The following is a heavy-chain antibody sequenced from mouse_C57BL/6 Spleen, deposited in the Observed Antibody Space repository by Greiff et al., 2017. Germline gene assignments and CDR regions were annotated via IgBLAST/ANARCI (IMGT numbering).Heavy chain of an antibody. CDR1: GYTFTSYW. CDR2: IHPNSGST. CDR3: GRDYYYAMDY. V-gene: IGHV1-64*01. Sequence: QVQLQQPGAELVKPGASVKLSCKASGYTFTSYWMHWVKQRPGQGLEWIGMIHPNSGSTNYNEKFKSKATLTVDKSSSTAYMQLSSLTSEDSAVYYCGRDYYYAMDYWGQGTSGTVSS. J-gene: IGHJ4*01.